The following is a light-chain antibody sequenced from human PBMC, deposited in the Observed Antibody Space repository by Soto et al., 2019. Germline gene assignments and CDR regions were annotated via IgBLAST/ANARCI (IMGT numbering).Light chain of an antibody. CDR1: QSVSNRH. J-gene: IGKJ1*01. CDR2: GAS. CDR3: QPYGSSPT. Sequence: DIVLTQSPGTLSLSPGERATLSCRASQSVSNRHLAWYQQKPGQAPRLLIYGASSSAPGIPDRFSGSDSGTDFTLTISRLEPEDFAVYYCQPYGSSPTFGQGTKVEIK. V-gene: IGKV3-20*01.